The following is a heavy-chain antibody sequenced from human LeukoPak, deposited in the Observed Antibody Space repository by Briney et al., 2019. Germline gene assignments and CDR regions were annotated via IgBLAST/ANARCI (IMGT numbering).Heavy chain of an antibody. CDR3: ARVIVEDYFDY. Sequence: SETLSLTCTVSGDSISSSTYYWGWIRQPPGKGLEWIVSIYYSGSTYYNPSLKSRVTISIDTSKNQFSLKLTSVTAADTAVYYCARVIVEDYFDYWGQGTLVTVSS. CDR1: GDSISSSTYY. D-gene: IGHD3-22*01. V-gene: IGHV4-39*01. CDR2: IYYSGST. J-gene: IGHJ4*02.